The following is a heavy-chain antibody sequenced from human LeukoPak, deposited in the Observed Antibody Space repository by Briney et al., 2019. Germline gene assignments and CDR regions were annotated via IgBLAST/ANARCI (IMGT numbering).Heavy chain of an antibody. D-gene: IGHD1-26*01. V-gene: IGHV4-39*07. CDR1: GGSISSSSYY. CDR2: IYYSGST. J-gene: IGHJ4*02. Sequence: PSEALSLTCTVSGGSISSSSYYWGWIRQPPGKGLEWIGSIYYSGSTYYNPSLKSRVTISVDTSKNQFSLKLSSVTAADTAVYYCARQLRYSGSYSFDYWGQGTLVTVSS. CDR3: ARQLRYSGSYSFDY.